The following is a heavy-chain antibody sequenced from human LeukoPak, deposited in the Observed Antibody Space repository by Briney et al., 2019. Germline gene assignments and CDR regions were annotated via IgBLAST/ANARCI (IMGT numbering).Heavy chain of an antibody. CDR3: ARDSGYDYIPLYFDY. D-gene: IGHD5-12*01. CDR2: IYSGGST. Sequence: GGSLRLSCAASGFTVSSNHMSWVRQAPGKGLEWVSVIYSGGSTYYADSVKGRFTISRDNSKNTLYLQMNSLRAEDTAVYYCARDSGYDYIPLYFDYWGQGTLVTVSS. V-gene: IGHV3-66*01. CDR1: GFTVSSNH. J-gene: IGHJ4*02.